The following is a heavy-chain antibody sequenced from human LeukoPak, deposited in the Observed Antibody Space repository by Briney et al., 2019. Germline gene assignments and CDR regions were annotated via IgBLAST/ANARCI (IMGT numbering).Heavy chain of an antibody. D-gene: IGHD4-17*01. CDR2: IYPDGRT. V-gene: IGHV3-53*01. CDR3: ARTNXVYGDXDY. Sequence: GGSLRLSCAVSGFTVTDNYMSWVRQAPGKGLQWVSVIYPDGRTYYADSVKGRFTISRDISRNTLLLQMNSLSPDDTAVHYCARTNXVYGDXDYWGQXTLVXVSS. J-gene: IGHJ4*02. CDR1: GFTVTDNY.